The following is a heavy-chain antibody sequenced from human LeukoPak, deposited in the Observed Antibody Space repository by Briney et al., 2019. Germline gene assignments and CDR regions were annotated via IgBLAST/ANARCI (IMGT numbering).Heavy chain of an antibody. V-gene: IGHV4-30-4*01. D-gene: IGHD2-8*01. J-gene: IGHJ4*02. CDR2: IYYSGST. CDR1: GGSISSGDYY. CDR3: ARDRRYRYCTNGVCGYVDY. Sequence: PSETLSLTCTVSGGSISSGDYYWSRIRQPPGKGLEWIGYIYYSGSTYYNPSLKSRVTILVDTSKNQFSLKLSSVTAADTVVYYCARDRRYRYCTNGVCGYVDYWGQGTLVTVSS.